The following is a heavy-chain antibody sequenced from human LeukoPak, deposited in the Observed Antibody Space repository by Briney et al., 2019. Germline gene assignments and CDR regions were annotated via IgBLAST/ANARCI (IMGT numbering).Heavy chain of an antibody. J-gene: IGHJ4*02. V-gene: IGHV4-31*03. D-gene: IGHD5-24*01. CDR2: IYYSGST. CDR3: ARDQVGDGYNLYYFDY. Sequence: SETLSLTCTASGGSISSRSYYWGWIRQHPGKGLEWIGYIYYSGSTYYNPSLKSRVTISVDTSKNQFSLKLSSVTAADTAVYYCARDQVGDGYNLYYFDYWGQGTLVTVSS. CDR1: GGSISSRSYY.